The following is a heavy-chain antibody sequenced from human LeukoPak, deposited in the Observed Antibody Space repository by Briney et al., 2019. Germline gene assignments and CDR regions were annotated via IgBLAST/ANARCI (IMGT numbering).Heavy chain of an antibody. V-gene: IGHV4-34*01. J-gene: IGHJ6*02. D-gene: IGHD5-18*01. CDR1: GGSFSGYY. Sequence: SETLSLTCAVYGGSFSGYYWSWIRQPPGKGLEWIGEINHSGSTNYNPSLKSRVTISVDTPKNQFSLKLSSVTAADTAVYYCARGARIHHWYYYGMDVWGQGTTVTVSS. CDR2: INHSGST. CDR3: ARGARIHHWYYYGMDV.